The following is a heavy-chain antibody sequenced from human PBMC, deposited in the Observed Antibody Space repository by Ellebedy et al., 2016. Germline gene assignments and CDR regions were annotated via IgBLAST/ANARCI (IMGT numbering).Heavy chain of an antibody. Sequence: SETLSLTXAVSGGSISSGGYYWTWIRQPAGKGLQWIGRVSSSGSTNYSPSLRSRVTMSVDTSKNHFSLKLKSVTAADTAVYYCARVSCGDDCLNYFDSWGQGTLVAVSS. V-gene: IGHV4-61*02. CDR1: GGSISSGGYY. CDR3: ARVSCGDDCLNYFDS. D-gene: IGHD2-21*01. CDR2: VSSSGST. J-gene: IGHJ4*02.